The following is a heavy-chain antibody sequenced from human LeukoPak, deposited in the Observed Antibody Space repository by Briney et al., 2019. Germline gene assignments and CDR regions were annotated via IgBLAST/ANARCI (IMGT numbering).Heavy chain of an antibody. D-gene: IGHD1-26*01. Sequence: PSETLSLTCTVSGGSISSYYWSWIRQPPGKGLEWIGYIYYSGSTNYNPSLKSRVTISVDPSKNQFSLKLSSVTAADTAVYYCARTKGGSYSIDYWGQGTLVTVSS. CDR1: GGSISSYY. V-gene: IGHV4-59*01. CDR2: IYYSGST. CDR3: ARTKGGSYSIDY. J-gene: IGHJ4*02.